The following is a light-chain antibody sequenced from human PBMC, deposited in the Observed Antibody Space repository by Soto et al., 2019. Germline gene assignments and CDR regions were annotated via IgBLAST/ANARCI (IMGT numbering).Light chain of an antibody. CDR2: ETS. Sequence: EIVFTQSPGTRSLSPGERATLSCRASQSVSSGYLAWYQQKRGQTPRLLIYETSTSAAGIPDRFSGSGSGTDFTLTISRLEPEDFAVYYCQQYGTSPITFGQGTRLEIK. J-gene: IGKJ5*01. CDR1: QSVSSGY. CDR3: QQYGTSPIT. V-gene: IGKV3-20*01.